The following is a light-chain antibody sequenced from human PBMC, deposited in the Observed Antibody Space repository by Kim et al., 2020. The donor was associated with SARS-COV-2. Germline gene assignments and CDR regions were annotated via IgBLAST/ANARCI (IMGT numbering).Light chain of an antibody. CDR1: SSNIGSNA. CDR2: SDN. CDR3: ATWDDNMNGVV. V-gene: IGLV1-44*01. Sequence: QSVVTQAPSASGTPGQRVTISCSGSSSNIGSNAVNWYQHFPGVAPKLLIYSDNQRPSGVPDRFSGSKSGTSASLAISGLQSEDEADFYCATWDDNMNGVVFGGGTKVTVL. J-gene: IGLJ3*02.